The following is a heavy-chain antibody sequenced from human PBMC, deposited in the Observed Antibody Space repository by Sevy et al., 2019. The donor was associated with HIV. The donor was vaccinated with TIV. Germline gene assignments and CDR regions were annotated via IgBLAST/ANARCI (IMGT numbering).Heavy chain of an antibody. CDR3: AKNRGYDPHFDY. CDR1: GFTFSSYA. V-gene: IGHV3-23*01. CDR2: IGGSGGTT. Sequence: GGSLRLSCAASGFTFSSYAMSWVRQASGKGLEWVSAIGGSGGTTYDADSGKGRFTISRDKSKRTLFLQMKNRRAEDTAIYYCAKNRGYDPHFDYWGQGTLVTVSS. D-gene: IGHD5-12*01. J-gene: IGHJ4*02.